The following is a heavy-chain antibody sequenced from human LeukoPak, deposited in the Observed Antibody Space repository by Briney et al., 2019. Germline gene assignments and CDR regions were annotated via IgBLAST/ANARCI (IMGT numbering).Heavy chain of an antibody. D-gene: IGHD6-19*01. CDR2: MNPKNTNT. V-gene: IGHV1-8*01. Sequence: ASVKVSCKASGYTFTSYDINWVRQATGQELEWMGWMNPKNTNTAYAQKFQGRVTMTRNTSISTAYMELSSLRSEDTAVYYCARPYYSSGFFEGDWYFDLWGRGTLVTVSS. CDR1: GYTFTSYD. CDR3: ARPYYSSGFFEGDWYFDL. J-gene: IGHJ2*01.